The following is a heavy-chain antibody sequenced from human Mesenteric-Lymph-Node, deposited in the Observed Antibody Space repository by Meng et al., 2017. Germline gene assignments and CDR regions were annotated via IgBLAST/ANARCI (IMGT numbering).Heavy chain of an antibody. D-gene: IGHD4-23*01. CDR1: GYTFTDYH. J-gene: IGHJ4*02. CDR2: INAKNGDT. V-gene: IGHV1-2*02. CDR3: VRIRAVGL. Sequence: ASVKVSCKASGYTFTDYHIQWVRQARGQGLEWMGAINAKNGDTTYAQKFQGRVTMTRDTSISTAYMELSSLKSDDTAVYFCVRIRAVGLWGQGTLVTVSS.